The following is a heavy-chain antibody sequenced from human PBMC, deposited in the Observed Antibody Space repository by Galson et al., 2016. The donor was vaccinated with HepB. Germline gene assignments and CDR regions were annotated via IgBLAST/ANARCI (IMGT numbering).Heavy chain of an antibody. J-gene: IGHJ5*02. CDR2: INPNSGGT. Sequence: QSGAEVKKPGESLKISCKASGYTFTGYYMHWARQAPGQGLEWMGWINPNSGGTNYAQRFQGWVTMTRDTSISTVYLELSRLTSDDTALYYCARSVSLGGDLWPDWFDPWGQGTLVTVSS. D-gene: IGHD3-16*01. CDR3: ARSVSLGGDLWPDWFDP. CDR1: GYTFTGYY. V-gene: IGHV1-2*04.